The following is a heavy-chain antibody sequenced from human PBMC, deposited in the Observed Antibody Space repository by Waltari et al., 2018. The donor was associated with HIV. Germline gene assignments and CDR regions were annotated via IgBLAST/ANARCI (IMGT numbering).Heavy chain of an antibody. Sequence: QLQLPQSGPGLVKPSETLSLPCRGSGVSISCYYCICIRQPAGKGPEWIGRIYPSGSTTYSPSLKSRVTLSVDTSKNQFALKLMSVIAADTAMYYCARGAGELQGRAFDYWGQGTLVTVSS. J-gene: IGHJ4*02. CDR3: ARGAGELQGRAFDY. CDR2: IYPSGST. CDR1: GVSISCYY. D-gene: IGHD1-7*01. V-gene: IGHV4-4*07.